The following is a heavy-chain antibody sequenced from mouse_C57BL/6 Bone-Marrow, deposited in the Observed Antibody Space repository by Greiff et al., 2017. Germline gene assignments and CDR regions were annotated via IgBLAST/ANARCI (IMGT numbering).Heavy chain of an antibody. J-gene: IGHJ4*01. CDR1: GYTFTSYW. Sequence: QVQLQQPGAELVKPGASVKLSCKASGYTFTSYWMHWVKQRPGQGLEWIGMIHPNSGSTNYNEKFKSKATLTVDQSSSTAYMQLSSLTSEDSAVYYCASDDYNAMDYWGQGTSVTVSS. CDR3: ASDDYNAMDY. D-gene: IGHD2-3*01. CDR2: IHPNSGST. V-gene: IGHV1-64*01.